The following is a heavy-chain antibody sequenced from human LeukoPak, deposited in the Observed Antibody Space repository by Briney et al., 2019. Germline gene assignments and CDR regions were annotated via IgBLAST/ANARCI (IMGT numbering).Heavy chain of an antibody. CDR3: ARGQSWAFDF. J-gene: IGHJ4*02. Sequence: GGSLRLSCAASGFTFSTYWMSWVRQAPGKGLQWVVNIKPDGSEKYYVDSVKGRFTISRDNAKNSVDLQMNSLRVEDTAVYYCARGQSWAFDFWGQGPLVTVSS. V-gene: IGHV3-7*05. CDR2: IKPDGSEK. D-gene: IGHD1-26*01. CDR1: GFTFSTYW.